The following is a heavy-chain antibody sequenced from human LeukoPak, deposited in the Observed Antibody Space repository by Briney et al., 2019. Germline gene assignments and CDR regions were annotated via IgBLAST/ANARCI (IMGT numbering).Heavy chain of an antibody. CDR2: INPSGGST. Sequence: ASVKVSYKASGYTFTSYYMHWVRQAPGQGLEWMGIINPSGGSTSYAQKFQGRVTMTRDTSTSTVYMELSSLRSEDTAVYYCARDDKSGAEIDYWSQGTLVTVSS. J-gene: IGHJ4*02. D-gene: IGHD1-26*01. CDR3: ARDDKSGAEIDY. CDR1: GYTFTSYY. V-gene: IGHV1-46*01.